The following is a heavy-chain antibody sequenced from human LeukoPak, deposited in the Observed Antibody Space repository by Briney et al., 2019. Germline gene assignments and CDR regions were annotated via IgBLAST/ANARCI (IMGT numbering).Heavy chain of an antibody. D-gene: IGHD5-12*01. CDR1: GFTFSSYG. J-gene: IGHJ4*02. CDR2: ISYDGSNK. V-gene: IGHV3-30*18. Sequence: GGSLRLSCAASGFTFSSYGMQWVRQAPGKGLEWVAVISYDGSNKYYADSVKGRFTISRDNSKNTLYLQMNSLRAEDTAVYYCAKGDIVATISYFDYWGQGTLVTVSS. CDR3: AKGDIVATISYFDY.